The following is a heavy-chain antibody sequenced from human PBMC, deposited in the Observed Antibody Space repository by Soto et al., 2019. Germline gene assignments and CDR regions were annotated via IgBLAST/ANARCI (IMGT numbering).Heavy chain of an antibody. CDR1: GGSISSGGYY. Sequence: LSLTCTVSGGSISSGGYYWSWMRQHPGKGLEWIGYIYYSGSTYYNPSLKSRVTISVDTSDDQFSLRLGSVTDADTAVYYCARADDSSGYPDAFDIWGQGTMVTVSS. D-gene: IGHD3-22*01. CDR2: IYYSGST. V-gene: IGHV4-31*03. CDR3: ARADDSSGYPDAFDI. J-gene: IGHJ3*02.